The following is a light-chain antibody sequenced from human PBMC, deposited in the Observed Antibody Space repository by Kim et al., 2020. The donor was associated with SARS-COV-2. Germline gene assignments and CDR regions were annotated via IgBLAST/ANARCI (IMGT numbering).Light chain of an antibody. CDR1: QSISSH. CDR3: QQSYITPFT. J-gene: IGKJ3*01. V-gene: IGKV1-39*01. CDR2: AAS. Sequence: DIQMTQSPSSLSASVGDRVTITCRTSQSISSHLNWYLQKPGRAPKLLIYAASTLHGGVPSRFSGSGSETDFTLTISSLQPEDFATYFCQQSYITPFTFGPGTKVDIK.